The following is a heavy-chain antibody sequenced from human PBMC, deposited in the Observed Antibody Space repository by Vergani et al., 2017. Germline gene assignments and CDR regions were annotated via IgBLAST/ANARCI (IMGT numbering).Heavy chain of an antibody. V-gene: IGHV3-23*01. Sequence: EVQLLESGGGLVQPGGSLRLSCAASGFKFDSYVMSWVRQAPGKGLEWVSGISGFGSSTYDANSVKGRFTIYRDNAENTLYLQMNNLRAEDTAVYYCAKGLFSNMYPAPFDNWGPGILVTVSS. CDR3: AKGLFSNMYPAPFDN. CDR2: ISGFGSST. D-gene: IGHD2-2*01. CDR1: GFKFDSYV. J-gene: IGHJ4*02.